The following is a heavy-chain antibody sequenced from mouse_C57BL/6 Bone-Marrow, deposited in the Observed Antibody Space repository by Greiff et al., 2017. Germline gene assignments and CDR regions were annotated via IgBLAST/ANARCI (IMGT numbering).Heavy chain of an antibody. D-gene: IGHD1-1*01. J-gene: IGHJ2*01. CDR2: IDPANGNT. Sequence: VQLQQSVAELVRPGASVKLSCTASGYNIKNTYMHWVKQRHEQGLEWIGRIDPANGNTKYAPKFQGKATITADKSSTTAYLQLSILTSEDTSIYYCSRNYGGFDYWDQGTTLAVSS. V-gene: IGHV14-3*01. CDR3: SRNYGGFDY. CDR1: GYNIKNTY.